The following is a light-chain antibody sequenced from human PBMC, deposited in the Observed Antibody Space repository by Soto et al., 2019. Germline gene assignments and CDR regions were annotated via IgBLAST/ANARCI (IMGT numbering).Light chain of an antibody. CDR1: QSVVSN. CDR3: QQYNSWPQT. Sequence: EIVLTQSPATLSLSPGERATLSCRASQSVVSNLAWYQQKPGQAPRLLIYRASTRATGIPARFSGSGAGTEFTLTISSLQSEDFALYSCQQYNSWPQTFGQGTKLEIK. CDR2: RAS. V-gene: IGKV3-15*01. J-gene: IGKJ2*01.